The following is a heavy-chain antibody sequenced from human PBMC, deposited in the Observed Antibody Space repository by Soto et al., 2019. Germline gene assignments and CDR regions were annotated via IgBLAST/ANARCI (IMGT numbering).Heavy chain of an antibody. V-gene: IGHV3-23*01. J-gene: IGHJ4*02. CDR1: GFTFSNYA. CDR3: AKEALYSGYDLVEYFDY. Sequence: EVQLLESGGGLVQPGGSLRLSCAASGFTFSNYAMNWVRQAPGKGLEWVSVISGSGGSTYYADALKGRVTISRDNSKNTLYLQMNSLRAEDTAVYYCAKEALYSGYDLVEYFDYWGQGTLVTVSS. CDR2: ISGSGGST. D-gene: IGHD5-12*01.